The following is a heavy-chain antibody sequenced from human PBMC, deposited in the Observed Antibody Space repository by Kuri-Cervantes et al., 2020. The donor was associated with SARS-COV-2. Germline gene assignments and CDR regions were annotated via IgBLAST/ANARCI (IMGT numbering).Heavy chain of an antibody. J-gene: IGHJ2*01. CDR1: GGSISSYY. CDR3: ARDRPWQGYFDL. CDR2: IYYSGST. Sequence: SETLSLTCTVSGGSISSYYWSWIRQPPGKGLEWIGYIYYSGSTNYNTSLKSRVTISVDTSKSQFSLKLSSVTAADTAVYYCARDRPWQGYFDLWGRGTLVTVSS. V-gene: IGHV4-59*12.